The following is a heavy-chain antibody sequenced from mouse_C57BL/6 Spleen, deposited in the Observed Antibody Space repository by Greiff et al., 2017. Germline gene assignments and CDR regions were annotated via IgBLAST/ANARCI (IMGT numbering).Heavy chain of an antibody. D-gene: IGHD2-5*01. CDR1: GFTFSDYG. Sequence: EVKLVESGGGLVKPGGSLKLSCAASGFTFSDYGMHWVRQAPEKGLEWVAYISSGSSTIYYADTVKGRFTISRDNAKNTLFLQMTRLRSEDTAMYYCASPPNGIYSNYDAWFAYWGQGTLVTVSA. CDR3: ASPPNGIYSNYDAWFAY. CDR2: ISSGSSTI. J-gene: IGHJ3*01. V-gene: IGHV5-17*01.